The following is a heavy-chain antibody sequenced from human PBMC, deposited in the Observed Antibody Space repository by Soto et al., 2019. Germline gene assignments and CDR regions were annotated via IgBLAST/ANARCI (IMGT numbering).Heavy chain of an antibody. CDR3: ASGKSGSYDF. Sequence: GGSLRLSCAASEFTFSSYALNWVRQAPGKGLEWVSSISGGGTYIYYADSVKGRFTISRDNAKNSLYLQMNSLRADDTAVYYWASGKSGSYDFWGQGPLVTVSS. V-gene: IGHV3-21*01. J-gene: IGHJ4*02. D-gene: IGHD1-26*01. CDR2: ISGGGTYI. CDR1: EFTFSSYA.